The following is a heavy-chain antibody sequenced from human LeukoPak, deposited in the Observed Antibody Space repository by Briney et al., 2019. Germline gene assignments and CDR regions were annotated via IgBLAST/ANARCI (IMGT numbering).Heavy chain of an antibody. V-gene: IGHV3-23*01. CDR1: GFSFSSYA. D-gene: IGHD3-10*01. CDR3: AKSAMVRGVIIRRRPGWFDP. J-gene: IGHJ5*02. CDR2: ISGSGGST. Sequence: GGSLRLSCAASGFSFSSYAMSWVRQAPGKGLEWVSAISGSGGSTYYADSVKGRFTISRDNSKNTLYLQMNSLRAEDTAVYYCAKSAMVRGVIIRRRPGWFDPWGQGTLVTVSS.